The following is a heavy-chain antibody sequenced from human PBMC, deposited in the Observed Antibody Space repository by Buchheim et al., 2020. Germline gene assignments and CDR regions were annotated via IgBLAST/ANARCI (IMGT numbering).Heavy chain of an antibody. CDR2: INPNSGGT. J-gene: IGHJ6*02. CDR3: ARDLGDYYDSSGYLTGLNYGMDV. CDR1: GYTFTGYY. V-gene: IGHV1-2*02. Sequence: QVQLVQSGAEVKKPGASVKVSCKASGYTFTGYYMHWVRQAPGQGLEWMGWINPNSGGTNYAQKFQGRVTMTRDTSISTAYMELSRLRSDDTAVYYCARDLGDYYDSSGYLTGLNYGMDVWGQGIT. D-gene: IGHD3-22*01.